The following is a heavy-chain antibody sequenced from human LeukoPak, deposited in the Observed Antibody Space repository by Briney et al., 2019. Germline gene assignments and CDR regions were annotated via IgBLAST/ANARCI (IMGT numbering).Heavy chain of an antibody. CDR2: IYRGGST. CDR3: ARVPYYYGPRSSPHHFHH. CDR1: GGSISSSNW. Sequence: SETLSLTCAVSGGSISSSNWWRWGRQPPGKGLEGIGEIYRGGSTNYNPSLKSRVTISGDKSKNQLSLTLSSLTAPDTAVYYRARVPYYYGPRSSPHHFHHWGQGPLVPVSS. J-gene: IGHJ1*01. V-gene: IGHV4-4*02. D-gene: IGHD3-10*01.